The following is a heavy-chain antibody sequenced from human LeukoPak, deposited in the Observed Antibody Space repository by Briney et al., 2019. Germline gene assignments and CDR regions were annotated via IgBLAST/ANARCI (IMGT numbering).Heavy chain of an antibody. CDR1: GFTFKTYG. CDR2: IRNDGGKK. D-gene: IGHD3-10*01. J-gene: IGHJ4*02. CDR3: ARDELWFGDLIPYYFDY. Sequence: PGGSLRLSCAASGFTFKTYGMHWVRQAPGKGLEWVAFIRNDGGKKDYEDSVGGRFTISRDNSKNTLYLQMNSLRAEDTAVYYCARDELWFGDLIPYYFDYWGQGTLVTVSS. V-gene: IGHV3-30*02.